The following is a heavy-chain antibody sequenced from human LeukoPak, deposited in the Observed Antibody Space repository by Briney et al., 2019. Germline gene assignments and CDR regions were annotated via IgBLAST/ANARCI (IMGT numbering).Heavy chain of an antibody. D-gene: IGHD5-18*01. CDR1: GGSISSYY. V-gene: IGHV3-21*01. CDR3: ARYSYGLDY. Sequence: PSETLSLTCTVSGGSISSYYWSWIRQSPGKGVEWVSYISSSSSHIYSADSVKGRFTISRDNTKNSLYLQMNSLRAEDTAVYYCARYSYGLDYWGQGTLVIVSS. J-gene: IGHJ4*02. CDR2: ISSSSSHI.